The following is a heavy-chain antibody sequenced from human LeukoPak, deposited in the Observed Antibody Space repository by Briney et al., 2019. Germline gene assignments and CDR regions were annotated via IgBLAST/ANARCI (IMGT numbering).Heavy chain of an antibody. Sequence: PSETLSLTCTVSGGSISSDYRSWVRQPPRKGLEWMGYIYDSGSTNYNPSLKSRVTISVDTSKNQFSMKLSSVTAADTAVYYCARGGDIVVVPAALFDYWGQGTLVTVSS. V-gene: IGHV4-59*01. CDR1: GGSISSDY. CDR2: IYDSGST. J-gene: IGHJ4*02. CDR3: ARGGDIVVVPAALFDY. D-gene: IGHD2-2*01.